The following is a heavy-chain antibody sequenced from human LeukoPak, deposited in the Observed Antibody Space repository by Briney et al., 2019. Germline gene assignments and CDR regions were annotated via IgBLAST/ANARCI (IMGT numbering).Heavy chain of an antibody. J-gene: IGHJ2*01. CDR1: GFTFSSYW. V-gene: IGHV3-74*01. D-gene: IGHD6-13*01. CDR3: ARTPSIVGYTSRELGHWYFDL. CDR2: INSDGSST. Sequence: GGSLRLSCAASGFTFSSYWMHWVRQAPGKGLVWVSRINSDGSSTSYADSVKGRFTISRDNAKSTLYLQMNSLRAEDTAVYYCARTPSIVGYTSRELGHWYFDLWGRGTPVTVSS.